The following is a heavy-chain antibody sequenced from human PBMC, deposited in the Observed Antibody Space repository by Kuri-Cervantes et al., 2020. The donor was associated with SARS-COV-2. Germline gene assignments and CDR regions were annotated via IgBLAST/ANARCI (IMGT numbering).Heavy chain of an antibody. CDR1: GYTFTSYA. CDR2: INAGNGNT. J-gene: IGHJ6*02. Sequence: ASVKVSCKASGYTFTSYAMHWVRQAPGQRLEWMGWINAGNGNTKYSQKFQGRVTITADKSTSTAYMELSSLRSEDTAVYYCASNTMIVWYYYYGMDVWGQGTTVTVSS. CDR3: ASNTMIVWYYYYGMDV. D-gene: IGHD3-22*01. V-gene: IGHV1-3*01.